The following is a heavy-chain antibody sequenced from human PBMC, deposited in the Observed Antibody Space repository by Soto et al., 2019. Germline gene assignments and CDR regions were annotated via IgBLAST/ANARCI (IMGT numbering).Heavy chain of an antibody. D-gene: IGHD3-16*01. CDR3: ARVGHGYVWGSPPTYYFDY. V-gene: IGHV4-30-4*01. J-gene: IGHJ4*02. Sequence: PSETLSLTCTVSGGSISSGDYYWSWIRQPPGKGLEWIGYIYYSGSTYYNPSLKSRVTISVDTSKNQFSLKLSSVTAADTAVYYCARVGHGYVWGSPPTYYFDYWGQGTLVTVSS. CDR2: IYYSGST. CDR1: GGSISSGDYY.